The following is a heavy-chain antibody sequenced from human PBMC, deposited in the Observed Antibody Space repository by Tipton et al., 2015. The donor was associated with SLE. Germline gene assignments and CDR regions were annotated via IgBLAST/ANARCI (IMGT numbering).Heavy chain of an antibody. J-gene: IGHJ3*01. Sequence: TLSLTCTVSGGSISSSSYYWGWIRQSPGKGLEWIGSMFASGNTYSNPSLRSRLTIAADTSKNQFSLKLSSVTAADTAFYFCVRDRRVGAIKDAFDLWGPGTLVTVSS. CDR3: VRDRRVGAIKDAFDL. CDR2: MFASGNT. CDR1: GGSISSSSYY. D-gene: IGHD1-26*01. V-gene: IGHV4-39*07.